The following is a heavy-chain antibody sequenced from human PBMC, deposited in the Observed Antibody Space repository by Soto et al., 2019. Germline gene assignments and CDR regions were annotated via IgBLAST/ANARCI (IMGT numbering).Heavy chain of an antibody. CDR1: GYTFTSYG. V-gene: IGHV1-18*01. Sequence: QVQLVQSGAEVKKPGASVKVSCKASGYTFTSYGFSWVRQAPGQGLEWMGWINAYNGDTNYAQNLQGRVTMTTDTSTYTAYMELRSLRSDDTAVYYCARMGEVDSYHYRMDVRGQGTTVNVSS. CDR3: ARMGEVDSYHYRMDV. CDR2: INAYNGDT. J-gene: IGHJ6*02. D-gene: IGHD3-16*01.